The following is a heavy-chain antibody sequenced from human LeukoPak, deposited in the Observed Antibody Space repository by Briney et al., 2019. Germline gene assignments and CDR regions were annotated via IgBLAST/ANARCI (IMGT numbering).Heavy chain of an antibody. CDR3: ARDYADYVGYFFFDY. CDR1: GFTFSSYS. Sequence: GGSLRLSCAASGFTFSSYSVNWVRQAPGKGLEWVSSISERSSYIYYADSMKGRFTVSRDNAKNSLYLQMNSLRAEDTAVYYCARDYADYVGYFFFDYWGQGTLVTVSS. D-gene: IGHD4-17*01. CDR2: ISERSSYI. J-gene: IGHJ4*02. V-gene: IGHV3-21*01.